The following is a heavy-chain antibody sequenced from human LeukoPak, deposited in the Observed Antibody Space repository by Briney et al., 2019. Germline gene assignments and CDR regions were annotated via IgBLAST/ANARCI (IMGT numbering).Heavy chain of an antibody. V-gene: IGHV4-39*07. D-gene: IGHD2-21*02. CDR1: GGSISSSSHY. CDR2: IHYSGST. Sequence: SETLSLTCTVSGGSISSSSHYWGWIRQPPGKGLEWIGSIHYSGSTNYNPSLKSRVTISVDTSKNQFSLKLSSVTAADTAVYYCARVRGDYYFDYWGQGTLVTVS. J-gene: IGHJ4*02. CDR3: ARVRGDYYFDY.